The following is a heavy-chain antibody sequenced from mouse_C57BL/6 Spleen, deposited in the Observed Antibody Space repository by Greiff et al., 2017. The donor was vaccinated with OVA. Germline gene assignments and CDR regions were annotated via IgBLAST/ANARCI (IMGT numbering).Heavy chain of an antibody. Sequence: EVQLQQSGAELVRPGASVKLSCTASGFNIKDYYMHWVKQRPEQGLEWIGRIDPEDGDTEYAPKFPGKATMTADTSSNTAYLQLSSLTSEDTAVYYCTTGGFSYYFDYWGQGTTLTVSS. J-gene: IGHJ2*01. CDR2: IDPEDGDT. V-gene: IGHV14-1*01. CDR1: GFNIKDYY. CDR3: TTGGFSYYFDY.